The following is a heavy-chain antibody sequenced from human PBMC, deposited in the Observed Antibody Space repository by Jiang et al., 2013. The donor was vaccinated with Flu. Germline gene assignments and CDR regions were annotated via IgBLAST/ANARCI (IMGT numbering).Heavy chain of an antibody. CDR2: ISYDGSNK. CDR3: AKDRDSSRQYYYYYYGMDV. Sequence: LVESGGGVVQPGRSLRLSCAASGFTFSSYGMHWVRQAPGKGLEWVAVISYDGSNKYYADSVKGRFTISRDNSKNTLYLQMNSLRAEDTAVYYCAKDRDSSRQYYYYYYGMDVWGQGTTVTVSS. CDR1: GFTFSSYG. J-gene: IGHJ6*02. D-gene: IGHD6-13*01. V-gene: IGHV3-30*18.